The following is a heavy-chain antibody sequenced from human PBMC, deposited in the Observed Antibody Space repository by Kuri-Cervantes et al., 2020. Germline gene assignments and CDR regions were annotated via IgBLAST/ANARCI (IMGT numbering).Heavy chain of an antibody. CDR3: AREGNYYDRSKGWFDP. D-gene: IGHD3-22*01. V-gene: IGHV3-9*01. CDR1: GFTFDDYA. Sequence: GGSLRLSCAASGFTFDDYAMHWVRQAPGKGLEWVSGISWNSGSIGYADSVKGRFTISRDNAKNSLYLQMNSLRAEDTAVYYCAREGNYYDRSKGWFDPWGQGTLVTVSS. CDR2: ISWNSGSI. J-gene: IGHJ5*02.